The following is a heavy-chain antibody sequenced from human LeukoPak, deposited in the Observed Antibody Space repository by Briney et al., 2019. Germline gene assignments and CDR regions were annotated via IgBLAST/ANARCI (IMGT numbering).Heavy chain of an antibody. CDR3: ARTRGHHATMAYFDY. CDR1: GYTFTGYY. D-gene: IGHD3-10*01. CDR2: INPNSGGT. V-gene: IGHV1-2*02. J-gene: IGHJ4*02. Sequence: GASVKVSCKASGYTFTGYYMHWVRQAPGQGLEWMGWINPNSGGTNYAQKFQGRVTMTRDTSINTAYMELNRLRSDDTAVYFCARTRGHHATMAYFDYWGQGTLVTVSS.